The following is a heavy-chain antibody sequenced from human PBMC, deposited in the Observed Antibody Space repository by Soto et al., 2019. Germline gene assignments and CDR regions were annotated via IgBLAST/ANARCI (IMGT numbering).Heavy chain of an antibody. V-gene: IGHV3-7*03. CDR3: ARVSWREKYGMDV. CDR2: IKQDGSEK. Sequence: PVGSLILSCAASGFTFSSYWMSWVRQAPGKGLEWVANIKQDGSEKYYVDSVKGRFTISRDNAKNSLYLQMNRLRAEDTAVYYCARVSWREKYGMDVWGQGTTVTV. J-gene: IGHJ6*02. CDR1: GFTFSSYW.